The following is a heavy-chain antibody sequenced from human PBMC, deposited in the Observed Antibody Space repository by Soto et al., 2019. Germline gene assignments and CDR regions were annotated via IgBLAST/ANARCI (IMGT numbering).Heavy chain of an antibody. CDR3: ARAQFYSGSGNYHNLMFDP. CDR1: GGSIGGAGYS. J-gene: IGHJ5*02. D-gene: IGHD3-10*01. V-gene: IGHV4-30-2*01. CDR2: ISESGTI. Sequence: PSETLSLTCAVSGGSIGGAGYSWSWIGQPPGGGLDWIGYISESGTILYNPSIKTRLTISFNWSDKPFSLTLNSVTAADTAVYYCARAQFYSGSGNYHNLMFDPWGQGTQVTVSS.